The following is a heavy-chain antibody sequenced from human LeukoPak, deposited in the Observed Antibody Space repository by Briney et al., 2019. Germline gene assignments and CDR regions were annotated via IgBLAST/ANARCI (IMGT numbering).Heavy chain of an antibody. CDR1: GFTFSDYY. D-gene: IGHD5-12*01. J-gene: IGHJ4*02. CDR3: ARLGSGYDSATIDY. Sequence: PGGSLRLSCAASGFTFSDYYMNWIRQAPGKGLEWVSYISSSGSTIYYADSMKGRFTISRDNAKNSLYLQMNSLRAEDTAVYFCARLGSGYDSATIDYWGQGTLVTVSS. V-gene: IGHV3-11*01. CDR2: ISSSGSTI.